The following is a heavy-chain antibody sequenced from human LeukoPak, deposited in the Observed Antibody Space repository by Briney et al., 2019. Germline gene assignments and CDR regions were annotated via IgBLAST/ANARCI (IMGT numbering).Heavy chain of an antibody. CDR3: ARDPYYGSGSYSDY. Sequence: GGSLRLSCAASGFTFDDYAMHWVRQAPGKGLEWVSGISWNSGSIGYVDSVKGRFTISRDNAKNSLYLQMNSLRAEDTAVYYCARDPYYGSGSYSDYWGQGTLVTVSS. D-gene: IGHD3-10*01. V-gene: IGHV3-9*01. CDR1: GFTFDDYA. CDR2: ISWNSGSI. J-gene: IGHJ4*02.